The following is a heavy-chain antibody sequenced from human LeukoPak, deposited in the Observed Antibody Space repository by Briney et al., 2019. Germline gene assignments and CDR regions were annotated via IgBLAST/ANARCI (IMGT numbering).Heavy chain of an antibody. J-gene: IGHJ3*02. D-gene: IGHD3-9*01. CDR3: ARDWYDNSDAFDI. Sequence: GGPLRLSCAASGFTFSSYSMNWVRQAPGKWLEWVSSISSSSSYIYYADSLKGRFTISRDNAKNSLYLQMNSLRAEDTAVYYCARDWYDNSDAFDIWGQGTMVTVSS. CDR2: ISSSSSYI. CDR1: GFTFSSYS. V-gene: IGHV3-21*01.